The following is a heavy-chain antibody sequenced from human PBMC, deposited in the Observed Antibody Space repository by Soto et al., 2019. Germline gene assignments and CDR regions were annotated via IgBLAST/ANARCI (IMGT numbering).Heavy chain of an antibody. CDR1: GFTFKIYA. J-gene: IGHJ6*02. D-gene: IGHD5-12*01. CDR3: AREDDYNYRYFIYGLDV. V-gene: IGHV3-30-3*01. Sequence: QAQLVESGGGVVQPGRSLRLSCAASGFTFKIYALHWVRQAPGKGLEWVAVISFDGDKVYYSDSVKGRFTISRDNSKNMLYLQMNNLRVEDAGLYFCAREDDYNYRYFIYGLDVWGQGTTVTVSS. CDR2: ISFDGDKV.